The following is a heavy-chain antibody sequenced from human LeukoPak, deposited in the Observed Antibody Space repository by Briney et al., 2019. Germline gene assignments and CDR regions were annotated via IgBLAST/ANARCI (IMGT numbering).Heavy chain of an antibody. D-gene: IGHD4-17*01. CDR3: ARDYGDYGLGPYYYYYMDV. CDR1: GFNFSSHA. V-gene: IGHV3-21*01. CDR2: ISSSSSYI. J-gene: IGHJ6*03. Sequence: GGSLRLSCAASGFNFSSHAVTWVRQAPGGGLEWVSSISSSSSYIYYADSVKGRFTISRDNAKNSLYLQMNSLRAEDTAVYYCARDYGDYGLGPYYYYYMDVWGKGTTVTVSS.